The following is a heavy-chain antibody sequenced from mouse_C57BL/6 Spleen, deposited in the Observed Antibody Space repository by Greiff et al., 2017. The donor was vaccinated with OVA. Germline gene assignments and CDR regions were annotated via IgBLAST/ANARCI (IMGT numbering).Heavy chain of an antibody. J-gene: IGHJ3*01. V-gene: IGHV1-54*01. CDR2: ITPGSGGT. D-gene: IGHD1-1*01. Sequence: VKLVESGAELVRPGTSVKVSCKASGYAFTNYLIEWVKQRPGQGLEWIGVITPGSGGTKYNEKFKGKATLTADKSSSTAYMQLRSMPSTDSAVYFCARQYYGSSSWFAYWGQGTLVTVSA. CDR3: ARQYYGSSSWFAY. CDR1: GYAFTNYL.